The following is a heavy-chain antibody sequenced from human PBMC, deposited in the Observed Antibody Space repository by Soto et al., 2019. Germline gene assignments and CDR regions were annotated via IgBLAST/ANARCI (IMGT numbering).Heavy chain of an antibody. CDR3: ARDPTLSRIGATSPPFDP. CDR2: ISSSSSYI. J-gene: IGHJ5*02. CDR1: GFTFSSYS. D-gene: IGHD5-12*01. V-gene: IGHV3-21*01. Sequence: GSLRLSCAASGFTFSSYSMNWVRQAPGKGLEWVSSISSSSSYIYYADSVKGRFTISRDNAKNSLYLQMNSLRAEDTAVYYCARDPTLSRIGATSPPFDPWGQGTLVTVSS.